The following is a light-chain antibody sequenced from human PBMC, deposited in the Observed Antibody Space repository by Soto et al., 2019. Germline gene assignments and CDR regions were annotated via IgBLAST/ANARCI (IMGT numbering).Light chain of an antibody. CDR2: GAS. J-gene: IGKJ1*01. V-gene: IGKV3-20*01. CDR1: QSVSSNY. CDR3: QQYDSSPWT. Sequence: EIVLTQSPGTLSLSPGERATLSCRASQSVSSNYLAWYQQKPGQAPRLLIYGASSRATGIRDRFSGSGSGTDFTLNISRLEPEDFAVYYCQQYDSSPWTFGQGTKVEI.